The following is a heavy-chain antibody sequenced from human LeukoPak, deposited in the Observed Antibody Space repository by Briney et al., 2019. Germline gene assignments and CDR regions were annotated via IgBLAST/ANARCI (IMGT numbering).Heavy chain of an antibody. D-gene: IGHD5-24*01. J-gene: IGHJ3*02. Sequence: GVSLRLSCAASGFTFSSYWMSWVRQARGKGLEWVANIKQDGSEKYYVDSVKGRFTISRDNAKNSLYLQMNSLRAEDTAVYYCARDSELEMATIDAFDIWGQGTMVTVSS. CDR3: ARDSELEMATIDAFDI. V-gene: IGHV3-7*01. CDR1: GFTFSSYW. CDR2: IKQDGSEK.